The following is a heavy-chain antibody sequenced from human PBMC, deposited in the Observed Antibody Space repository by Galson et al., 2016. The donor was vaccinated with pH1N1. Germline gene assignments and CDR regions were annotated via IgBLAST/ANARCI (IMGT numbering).Heavy chain of an antibody. D-gene: IGHD2-21*02. CDR2: IFHSGST. J-gene: IGHJ3*01. CDR3: ASSIPVTALDAFDL. V-gene: IGHV4-38-2*01. CDR1: GYSIISGYY. Sequence: LSLTCAVSGYSIISGYYWGWVRQPPGKGLEWIGSIFHSGSTYYNPSLKSRVTISVDTSRNQFSLTLSSVTAAYTALYYCASSIPVTALDAFDLWGQGTMVTVSS.